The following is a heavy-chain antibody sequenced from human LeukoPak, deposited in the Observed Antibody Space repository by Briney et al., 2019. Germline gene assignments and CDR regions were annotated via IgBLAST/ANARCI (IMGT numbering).Heavy chain of an antibody. D-gene: IGHD2-21*01. CDR3: ATRRGGDLLYFDL. CDR2: ITKTGRTI. CDR1: GISFSDSY. J-gene: IGHJ2*01. Sequence: PGGSLRLSFAASGISFSDSYFIWIRQAPGKGLQWVSYITKTGRTIFHADSVKDRFNISRENADNSVYLHMNSLRVEDTAVYYCATRRGGDLLYFDLWGRGALVTVSS. V-gene: IGHV3-11*04.